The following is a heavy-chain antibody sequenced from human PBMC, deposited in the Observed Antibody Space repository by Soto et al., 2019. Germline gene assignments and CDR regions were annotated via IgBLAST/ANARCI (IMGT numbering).Heavy chain of an antibody. CDR2: INPSGGST. D-gene: IGHD3-3*01. V-gene: IGHV1-46*01. CDR3: ARDLLRRNYYYYYGMDV. CDR1: CYTFSSYY. J-gene: IGHJ6*02. Sequence: GASVKPFCKACCYTFSSYYLLSGRQAPGKGLEWMGIINPSGGSTSYAQKFQGRVTMTRDTSTSTVYMELSSLRSEDTAVYYCARDLLRRNYYYYYGMDVWGQGTTVTVSS.